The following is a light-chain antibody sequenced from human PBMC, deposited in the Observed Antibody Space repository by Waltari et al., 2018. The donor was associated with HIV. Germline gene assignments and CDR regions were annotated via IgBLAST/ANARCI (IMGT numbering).Light chain of an antibody. Sequence: DIQMTQFPSSLSASVGERVTLTCQASQNITHNLNWFQQKSGQAPKLLIFDSSTLEMGASSRFSASASGTEFNFTIRDLQPDDVATYYCQQYDSVFLTFGGGT. CDR3: QQYDSVFLT. J-gene: IGKJ4*01. V-gene: IGKV1-33*01. CDR1: QNITHN. CDR2: DSS.